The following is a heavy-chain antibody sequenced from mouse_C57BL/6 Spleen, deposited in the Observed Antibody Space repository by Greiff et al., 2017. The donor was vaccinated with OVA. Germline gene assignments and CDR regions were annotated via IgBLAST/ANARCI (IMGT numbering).Heavy chain of an antibody. Sequence: EVQLVESGGGLVKPGGSLKLSCAASGFTFSSYAMSWVRQTPEKRLAWVATISDGGSYTYYPDNVKGRFTISRDNAKNNLYLQMSHLKSEDTAMYYCARDTGFAYWGQGTLVTVSA. CDR2: ISDGGSYT. CDR1: GFTFSSYA. CDR3: ARDTGFAY. J-gene: IGHJ3*01. V-gene: IGHV5-4*01.